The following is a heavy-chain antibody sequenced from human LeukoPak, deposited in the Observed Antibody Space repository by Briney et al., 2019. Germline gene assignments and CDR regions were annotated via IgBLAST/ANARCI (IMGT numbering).Heavy chain of an antibody. V-gene: IGHV4-39*01. J-gene: IGHJ4*02. CDR1: GGSISSSFYY. CDR2: IYHSGST. CDR3: ARLGAARMTASDY. Sequence: PSETLSLTCTVSGGSISSSFYYWGWIRQPPGKGLEWIGSIYHSGSTYYNPSLKSRVTISVDTSRNQFSLNLSSVTAADTAVYYCARLGAARMTASDYWGQGTLVTVSS. D-gene: IGHD2-21*02.